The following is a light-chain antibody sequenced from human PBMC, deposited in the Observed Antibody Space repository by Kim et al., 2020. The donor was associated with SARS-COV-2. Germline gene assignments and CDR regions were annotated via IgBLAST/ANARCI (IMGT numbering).Light chain of an antibody. V-gene: IGKV1-5*01. Sequence: GDRVTITCRASQSIGGWLAWYQQKPGKAPKLLIYDASSVESGVPSRCSGSGSGTEFTLTISSLQPDDSATYYCQHHSTYPITFGQGTRLEIK. CDR3: QHHSTYPIT. CDR1: QSIGGW. CDR2: DAS. J-gene: IGKJ5*01.